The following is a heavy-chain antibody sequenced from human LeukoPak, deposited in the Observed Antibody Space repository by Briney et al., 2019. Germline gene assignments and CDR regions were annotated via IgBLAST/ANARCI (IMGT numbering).Heavy chain of an antibody. J-gene: IGHJ3*02. D-gene: IGHD3-3*01. V-gene: IGHV4-30-2*01. CDR1: GGSISSGGYS. CDR2: IYHSGST. CDR3: ARYGVVIDAFDI. Sequence: SQTLSPTCAVSGGSISSGGYSWSWIRQPPGKGLEWIGYIYHSGSTYYNPSLKSRVTISVDRSKNQFSLKLSSVTAADTAVYYCARYGVVIDAFDIWGQGTMVTVSS.